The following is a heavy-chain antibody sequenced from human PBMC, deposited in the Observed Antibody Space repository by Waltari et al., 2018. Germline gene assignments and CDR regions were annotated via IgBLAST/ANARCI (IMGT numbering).Heavy chain of an antibody. J-gene: IGHJ4*02. D-gene: IGHD2-8*02. Sequence: QVDLVESGGGVVQPGGSLGLSCAASGFSFHHYVMHWVRQAPGNGREWVAVVWHDGSYKFYADSVKGRFTISRDNSKNTLYFQMNSLRAEDTAMYYCAKDGSASRLVRYYLDHWGPGTLVTVSS. CDR2: VWHDGSYK. V-gene: IGHV3-33*06. CDR3: AKDGSASRLVRYYLDH. CDR1: GFSFHHYV.